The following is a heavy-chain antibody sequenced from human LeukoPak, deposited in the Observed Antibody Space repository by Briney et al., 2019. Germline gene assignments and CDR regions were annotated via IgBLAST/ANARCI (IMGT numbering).Heavy chain of an antibody. D-gene: IGHD6-6*01. J-gene: IGHJ4*02. Sequence: PGGSLRLSCAASGFTFSSYAMSWVRQAPGKGLEWVPAISGSGGSTYYADSVKGRFTISRDNSKDTLYLQMNSLRAEDTAVYYCAKHTGLSSSSAFDYWGQGTLVTVSS. CDR3: AKHTGLSSSSAFDY. V-gene: IGHV3-23*01. CDR2: ISGSGGST. CDR1: GFTFSSYA.